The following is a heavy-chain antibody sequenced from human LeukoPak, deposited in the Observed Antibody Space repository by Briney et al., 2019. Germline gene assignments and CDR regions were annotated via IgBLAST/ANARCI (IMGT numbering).Heavy chain of an antibody. D-gene: IGHD6-19*01. CDR2: INPSGGST. V-gene: IGHV1-46*01. J-gene: IGHJ3*02. Sequence: ASVKVSCKASGYTFTSYYMHWVRQAPGQGLEWMGIINPSGGSTSYAQKFQGRVTMTRDTSTSTVYMELSRLRSDDTAVYYCARFGLGKHIEVAGIPFDIWGQGTMVTVSS. CDR1: GYTFTSYY. CDR3: ARFGLGKHIEVAGIPFDI.